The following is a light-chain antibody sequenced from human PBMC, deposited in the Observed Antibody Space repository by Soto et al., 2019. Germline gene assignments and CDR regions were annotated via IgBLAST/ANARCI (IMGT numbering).Light chain of an antibody. CDR3: QQRSNWPIT. J-gene: IGKJ5*01. V-gene: IGKV3D-20*02. CDR1: QSVSSNY. Sequence: EIELAQSAGTRSLSPAESAPHSCRASQSVSSNYLAWYQQIPGQAPRLLIYGVSSRAAGIPDRFSGSGSGTDFTLTISSLEPEDFAVYYCQQRSNWPITFGQGTRLAI. CDR2: GVS.